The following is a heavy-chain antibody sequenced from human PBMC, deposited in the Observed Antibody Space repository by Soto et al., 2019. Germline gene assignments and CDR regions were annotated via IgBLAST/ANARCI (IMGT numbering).Heavy chain of an antibody. Sequence: LRLSCAASGFTFSRHGMHWVRQAPGKGLEWVAIIWYDGSNEYYADSVRGRFTISRDNSKNTLYLQMSSLRVDDTAVYYCARDYTSTGYGLVYWGQGALVTVSS. D-gene: IGHD6-25*01. J-gene: IGHJ4*02. V-gene: IGHV3-33*01. CDR1: GFTFSRHG. CDR3: ARDYTSTGYGLVY. CDR2: IWYDGSNE.